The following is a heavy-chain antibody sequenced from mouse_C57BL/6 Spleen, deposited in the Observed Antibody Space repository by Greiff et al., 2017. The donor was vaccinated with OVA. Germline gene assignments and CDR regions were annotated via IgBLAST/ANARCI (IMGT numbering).Heavy chain of an antibody. CDR1: GYTFTSYW. V-gene: IGHV1-50*01. CDR3: ARERAYYSH. J-gene: IGHJ2*01. Sequence: QVQLQQPGAELVKPGASVKLSCKASGYTFTSYWMHWVKQRPGQGLEWIGEIDPSDSYTNYNQKFKGKATLTVDTSSSTAYMQLSSLTSEDSAVYYCARERAYYSHWGQGTTLTVSS. CDR2: IDPSDSYT. D-gene: IGHD2-12*01.